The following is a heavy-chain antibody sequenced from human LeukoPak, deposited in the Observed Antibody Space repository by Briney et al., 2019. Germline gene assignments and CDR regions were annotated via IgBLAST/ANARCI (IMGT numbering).Heavy chain of an antibody. CDR2: ISGSGGST. J-gene: IGHJ5*02. CDR3: AKVVTPYSSSWYPDWFDP. V-gene: IGHV3-23*01. CDR1: GFTFNSYA. Sequence: GGSLRLSCAXSGFTFNSYAMSWVRQAPGKGLEWVSAISGSGGSTYYADSVKGRFTISRDNSKNTLYLQMNSLRAEDTAVYYCAKVVTPYSSSWYPDWFDPWGQGTLVTVSS. D-gene: IGHD6-13*01.